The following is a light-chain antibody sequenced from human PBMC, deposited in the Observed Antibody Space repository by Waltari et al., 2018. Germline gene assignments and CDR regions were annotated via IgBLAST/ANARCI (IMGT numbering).Light chain of an antibody. CDR1: QSVSSS. V-gene: IGKV3D-15*01. CDR2: GAS. J-gene: IGKJ4*01. Sequence: EIVMTQSPATLSLSPGERATLSCRASQSVSSSLAWYQQKPGQAPRLLIYGASSRATGIPDRFSGSGSGTEFTLTISSLEPEDVAVYYCQQNSNWPHATFGGGTKVEIK. CDR3: QQNSNWPHAT.